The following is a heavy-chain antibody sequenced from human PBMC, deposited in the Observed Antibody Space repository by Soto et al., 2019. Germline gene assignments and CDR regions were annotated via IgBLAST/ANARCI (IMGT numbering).Heavy chain of an antibody. J-gene: IGHJ4*02. CDR2: ISGSGGST. V-gene: IGHV3-23*01. CDR3: AKASPYDYIWGSYRYMTTAPFDY. Sequence: GGSLRLSCAASGFTFSSYAMSWVRQAPGKGLEWVSAISGSGGSTYYADSVKGRFTISRDNSKNTLYLQMNSLRAEDTAVYYCAKASPYDYIWGSYRYMTTAPFDYWGQGTLVTVSS. CDR1: GFTFSSYA. D-gene: IGHD3-16*02.